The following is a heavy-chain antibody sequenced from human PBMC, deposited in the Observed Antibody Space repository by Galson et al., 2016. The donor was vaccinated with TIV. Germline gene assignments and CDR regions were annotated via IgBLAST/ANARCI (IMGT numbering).Heavy chain of an antibody. J-gene: IGHJ5*02. CDR3: ARSPGAVAGTGWFDP. V-gene: IGHV5-51*01. CDR1: GYSFTTYW. D-gene: IGHD6-19*01. CDR2: IYPGDSDS. Sequence: QSGAEVKKPGEYLKISCKGSGYSFTTYWIGWVRQTPGKGLEWMGSIYPGDSDSSYSPSFEGQVTISADRSMKTAYLQWTSLKASDTAIYYCARSPGAVAGTGWFDPWGQGTLVTVSS.